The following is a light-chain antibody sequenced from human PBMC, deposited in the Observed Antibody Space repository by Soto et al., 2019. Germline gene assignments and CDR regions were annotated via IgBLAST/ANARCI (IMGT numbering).Light chain of an antibody. Sequence: DIQMTQSPSTLSASVGDRGTITCRAIQSISSSLAWYQQKPGKAPNLLINVASTLPSGVPSRFSASGSGTEFTLTISSLQPEDFATYYCQQSYNTPITFGQGTRLEIK. V-gene: IGKV1-39*01. J-gene: IGKJ5*01. CDR2: VAS. CDR1: QSISSS. CDR3: QQSYNTPIT.